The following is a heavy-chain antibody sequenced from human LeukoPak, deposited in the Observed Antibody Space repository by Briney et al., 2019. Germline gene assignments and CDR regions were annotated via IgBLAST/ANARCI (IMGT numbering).Heavy chain of an antibody. CDR3: ARTFGGLLYYYYYYMDV. CDR1: GGSFSGYY. CDR2: INHSGST. Sequence: SETLSLTYAVYGGSFSGYYWSWIRQPPGKGLEWIGEINHSGSTNYNPSLKSRVTISVDTSKNQFSLKLSSVTAADTAVYYCARTFGGLLYYYYYYMDVWGKGTTVTVSS. D-gene: IGHD2-21*02. V-gene: IGHV4-34*01. J-gene: IGHJ6*03.